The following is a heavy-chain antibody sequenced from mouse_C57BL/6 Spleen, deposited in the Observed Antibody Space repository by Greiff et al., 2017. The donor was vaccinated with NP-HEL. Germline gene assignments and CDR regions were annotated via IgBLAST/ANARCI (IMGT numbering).Heavy chain of an antibody. CDR3: AREGGTWYFDV. Sequence: QVQLKQPGAELVRPGSSVKLSCKASGYTFTSYWMHWVKQRPIQGLEWIGNIDPSDSETHYNQKFKDKATLTVDKSSSTAYMQLSSLTSEDSAVYYCAREGGTWYFDVWGTGTTVTVSS. V-gene: IGHV1-52*01. CDR1: GYTFTSYW. CDR2: IDPSDSET. J-gene: IGHJ1*03. D-gene: IGHD4-1*01.